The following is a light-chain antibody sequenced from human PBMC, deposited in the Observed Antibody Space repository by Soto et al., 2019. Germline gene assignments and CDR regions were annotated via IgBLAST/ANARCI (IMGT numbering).Light chain of an antibody. Sequence: DIQMTQSPSTLSASVGDRVTIICRASQSISSWLAWYQQKAGKAPNLLIYKASRLESGVPSRFSGSGSGTEFTLTISSLQPDDFATYYCQHYNGFSWTFGQGTKVDIK. V-gene: IGKV1-5*03. J-gene: IGKJ1*01. CDR2: KAS. CDR1: QSISSW. CDR3: QHYNGFSWT.